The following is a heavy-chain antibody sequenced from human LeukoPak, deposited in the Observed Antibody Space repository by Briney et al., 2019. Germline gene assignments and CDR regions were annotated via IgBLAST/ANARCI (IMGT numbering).Heavy chain of an antibody. CDR2: INHSGST. D-gene: IGHD3-22*01. Sequence: PSGTLSLTCDVSGGSMSSSNWWSWVRQPPGKGLEWIGEINHSGSTNYNPSLKSRITISVDTSKNQFSLKLSSVTAADTAVYYCARLDDSSGYFHWGQGTLVTVSS. CDR3: ARLDDSSGYFH. J-gene: IGHJ4*02. CDR1: GGSMSSSNW. V-gene: IGHV4-4*02.